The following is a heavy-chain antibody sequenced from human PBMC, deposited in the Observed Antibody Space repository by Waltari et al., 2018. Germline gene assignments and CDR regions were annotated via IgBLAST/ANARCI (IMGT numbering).Heavy chain of an antibody. CDR2: IYYSGST. V-gene: IGHV4-59*11. J-gene: IGHJ4*02. D-gene: IGHD2-15*01. CDR3: ARALSGRGYYFDY. Sequence: QVQLQESGPGLVKPSETLSLTCPVSGGSISSHYWSWIRQPPGKGLEWIGYIYYSGSTNYNPSLKSRVTISVDTSKNQFSLKLSSVTAADTVVYYCARALSGRGYYFDYWGQGTLVTVSS. CDR1: GGSISSHY.